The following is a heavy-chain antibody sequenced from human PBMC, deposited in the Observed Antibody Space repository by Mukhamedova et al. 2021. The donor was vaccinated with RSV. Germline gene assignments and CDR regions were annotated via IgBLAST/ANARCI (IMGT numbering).Heavy chain of an antibody. D-gene: IGHD3-16*01. V-gene: IGHV3-30*18. Sequence: GLEWVAVISYDGSNKYYADSVKGRFTISRGNSKNTLYLQMNSLRAEDTAVYYCAKDRLGYYYYMDVWGKGTTVTVSS. J-gene: IGHJ6*03. CDR3: AKDRLGYYYYMDV. CDR2: ISYDGSNK.